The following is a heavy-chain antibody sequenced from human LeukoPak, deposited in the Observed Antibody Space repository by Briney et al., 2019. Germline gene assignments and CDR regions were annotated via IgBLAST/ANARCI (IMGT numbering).Heavy chain of an antibody. J-gene: IGHJ6*03. D-gene: IGHD3-3*01. CDR3: ARTHGDFWSGYYLMWDYYYMDV. V-gene: IGHV3-21*01. CDR2: ISSSSSYI. Sequence: GGSLRLSCAASGFTFSSYSMNWVRQAPGKGLEWVSSISSSSSYIYYADSVKGRFTISRDNAKNSLYLQMNSLRAEDTAVYYCARTHGDFWSGYYLMWDYYYMDVWGKGTTVTVSS. CDR1: GFTFSSYS.